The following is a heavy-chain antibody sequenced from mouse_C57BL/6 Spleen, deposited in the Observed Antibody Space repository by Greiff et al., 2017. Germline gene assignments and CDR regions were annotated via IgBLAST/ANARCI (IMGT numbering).Heavy chain of an antibody. V-gene: IGHV3-6*01. J-gene: IGHJ3*01. CDR2: ISYDGSN. Sequence: EVKLQESGPGLVKPSQSLSLTCSVTGYSITSGYYWNWIRQFPGNKLEWMGYISYDGSNNYNPSLKNRISITRDTSKNQFFLKLNSVNTEDTATYYCARGIYDYGSSYWFAYWGQGTLVTVSA. CDR3: ARGIYDYGSSYWFAY. CDR1: GYSITSGYY. D-gene: IGHD1-1*01.